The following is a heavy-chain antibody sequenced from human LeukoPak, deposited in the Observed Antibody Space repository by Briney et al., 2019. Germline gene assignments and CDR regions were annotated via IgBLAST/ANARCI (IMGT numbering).Heavy chain of an antibody. J-gene: IGHJ4*02. V-gene: IGHV1-18*01. Sequence: ASVKVSCKASGYTFTSYGISWVRQAPGQGLEWMGWISAYNGNTNYAQKLQGRVTMTTDTSTSTAYMELRSLRSDDTAVYYCARDSRYSGYDPSVYWGQGTLVTVSS. CDR2: ISAYNGNT. CDR1: GYTFTSYG. CDR3: ARDSRYSGYDPSVY. D-gene: IGHD5-12*01.